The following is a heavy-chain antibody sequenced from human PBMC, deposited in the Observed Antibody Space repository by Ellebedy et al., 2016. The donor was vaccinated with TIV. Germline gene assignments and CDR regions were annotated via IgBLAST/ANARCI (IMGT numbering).Heavy chain of an antibody. V-gene: IGHV3-30*03. CDR3: ASGTVTSYYGMDV. D-gene: IGHD4-17*01. CDR1: GFTFSSYG. CDR2: ISYDGSNK. J-gene: IGHJ6*02. Sequence: GESLKISCAASGFTFSSYGMHWVRQAPGKGLEWVAVISYDGSNKYYADSVKGRFTISRDNSKNTLYLQMNSLRAEDTAVYYCASGTVTSYYGMDVWGQGTTVTVSS.